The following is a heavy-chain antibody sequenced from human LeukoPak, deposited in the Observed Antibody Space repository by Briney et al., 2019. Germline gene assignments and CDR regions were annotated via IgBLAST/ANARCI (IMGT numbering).Heavy chain of an antibody. CDR1: GGSISSNY. CDR3: ARGANCTNGVCYTVPATFDY. J-gene: IGHJ4*02. Sequence: SETLSLTCTVSGGSISSNYWSWIRQPPGKGLEWIGYIYYSGTTNYNPSLKSRVTISVDTSKNQFSLKLSSVTAADTAVYYCARGANCTNGVCYTVPATFDYWGQGTLVTVSS. D-gene: IGHD2-8*01. CDR2: IYYSGTT. V-gene: IGHV4-59*12.